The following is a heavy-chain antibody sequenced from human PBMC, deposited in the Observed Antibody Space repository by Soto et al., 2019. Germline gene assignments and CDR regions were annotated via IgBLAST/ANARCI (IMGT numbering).Heavy chain of an antibody. J-gene: IGHJ4*02. CDR1: GFTFDDYA. CDR3: AKDIYYDSSGYMRY. V-gene: IGHV3-9*01. D-gene: IGHD3-22*01. Sequence: ESGGGLVQPGRSLRLSCAASGFTFDDYAMHWVRQAPGKGLEWVSGISWNSGSIGYADSVKGRFTISRDNAKNSLYLQMNSLRAEDTALYYCAKDIYYDSSGYMRYWGQGTLVTVSS. CDR2: ISWNSGSI.